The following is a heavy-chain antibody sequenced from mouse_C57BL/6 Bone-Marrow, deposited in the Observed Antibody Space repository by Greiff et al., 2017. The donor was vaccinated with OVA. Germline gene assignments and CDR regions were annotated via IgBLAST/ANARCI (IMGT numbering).Heavy chain of an antibody. V-gene: IGHV1-69*01. Sequence: VQLQQPGAELVMPGASVKLSCKASGYTFTSYWMHWVKQRPGQGLEWIGEIDPSDSYTNYNQKFKGKSTLTVDKSSSTAYMQLSRLTSEDSAVYYCARSPYYWYFDVWGTGTTVTVSS. J-gene: IGHJ1*03. CDR2: IDPSDSYT. CDR3: ARSPYYWYFDV. CDR1: GYTFTSYW.